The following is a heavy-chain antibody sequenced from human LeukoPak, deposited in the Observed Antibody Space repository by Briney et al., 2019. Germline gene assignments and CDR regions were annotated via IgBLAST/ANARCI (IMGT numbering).Heavy chain of an antibody. D-gene: IGHD3-10*02. CDR3: AELGITMIGGV. V-gene: IGHV3-48*03. J-gene: IGHJ6*04. Sequence: PGGSLRLSCAASAPTFSNFEMNCVRQAPGKGLEWVSYISHSGKTIYYANSVKGRFTISRDNPKNSLYLQMNSLRAEDTAVYYCAELGITMIGGVWGKGTTVTISS. CDR1: APTFSNFE. CDR2: ISHSGKTI.